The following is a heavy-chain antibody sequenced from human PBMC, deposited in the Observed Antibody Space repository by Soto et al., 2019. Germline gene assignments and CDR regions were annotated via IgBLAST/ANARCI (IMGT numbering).Heavy chain of an antibody. Sequence: EVQLLESGGGLVQPGGSLRLSCAASGFTFSTYDMSWVRQAPGKGLEWVSLFSSTGGSTFYADSVKGRFTISRDNSKNTLYLQMNSLRAEDTAVYYCAKRAYRSSTTCYHCFDYWGQGTLVTVSS. D-gene: IGHD2-2*01. V-gene: IGHV3-23*01. CDR3: AKRAYRSSTTCYHCFDY. CDR1: GFTFSTYD. CDR2: FSSTGGST. J-gene: IGHJ4*02.